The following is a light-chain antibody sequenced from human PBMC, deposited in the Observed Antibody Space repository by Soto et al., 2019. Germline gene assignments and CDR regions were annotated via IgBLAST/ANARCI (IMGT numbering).Light chain of an antibody. CDR1: NSGVGGYNY. Sequence: QSALTQPASVSGSPGQPITISCTGTNSGVGGYNYVSWYQQHPGKAPKLMIYDVSNRPSGVSNRFSGSKSGNTASLTISGLQAEDEADYYCSSYTSSSTSYVFGTGTKVTVL. V-gene: IGLV2-14*01. J-gene: IGLJ1*01. CDR3: SSYTSSSTSYV. CDR2: DVS.